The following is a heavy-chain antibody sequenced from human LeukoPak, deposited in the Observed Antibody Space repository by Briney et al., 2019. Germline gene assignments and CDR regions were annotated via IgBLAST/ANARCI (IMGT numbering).Heavy chain of an antibody. V-gene: IGHV4-30-2*01. CDR3: ARGYSSGWSPFDY. D-gene: IGHD6-19*01. Sequence: SETLSLTCTVSGGSISSGGYYWSWIRQPPGKGLEWIGYIYHSGSTYYNPSLKSRVTISVDRSKNQFSLKLSSVTAADTAVYYCARGYSSGWSPFDYWGQGTLVTVSS. CDR1: GGSISSGGYY. J-gene: IGHJ4*02. CDR2: IYHSGST.